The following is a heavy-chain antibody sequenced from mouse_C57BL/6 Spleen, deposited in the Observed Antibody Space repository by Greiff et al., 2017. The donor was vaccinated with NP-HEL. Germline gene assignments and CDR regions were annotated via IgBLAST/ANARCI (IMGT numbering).Heavy chain of an antibody. Sequence: QVQLKHSGPGLVAPSQSLSITCTVSGFSLTSYAISWVRQPPGKGLEWLGVIWTGGGTNYNSALKSRRSISKDNSKSQVFLKMNSLQTDETARYYCARRDYGSSYDYAMDYWGQGTSVTVFS. CDR2: IWTGGGT. CDR3: ARRDYGSSYDYAMDY. J-gene: IGHJ4*01. V-gene: IGHV2-9-1*01. CDR1: GFSLTSYA. D-gene: IGHD1-1*01.